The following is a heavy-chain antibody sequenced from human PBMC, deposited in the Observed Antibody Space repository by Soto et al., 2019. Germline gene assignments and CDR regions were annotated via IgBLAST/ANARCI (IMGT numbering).Heavy chain of an antibody. Sequence: QVQLVESGGGVVQPGRSLRLSCAASGFTFSSYGMHWVRQAPGKGLEWVAVIWYDGSNKYYADSVKGRFTISRDNSKNTLYLQMNSLRAEDTAVYYCARDGAGSIVGPPFDYWGQGTLVTVSS. D-gene: IGHD1-26*01. CDR3: ARDGAGSIVGPPFDY. CDR1: GFTFSSYG. CDR2: IWYDGSNK. V-gene: IGHV3-33*01. J-gene: IGHJ4*02.